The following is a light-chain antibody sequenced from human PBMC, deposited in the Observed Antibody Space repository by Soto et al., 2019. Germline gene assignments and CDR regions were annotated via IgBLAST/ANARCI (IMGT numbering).Light chain of an antibody. CDR3: QQYYTTPPYT. V-gene: IGKV4-1*01. CDR1: QSVLYSSNKKNY. Sequence: DIVMTQSPDSLAVSLGERATINCKSSQSVLYSSNKKNYLAWYQQKPGQPPKLLIYWASTRESGVPDRFSGSGSGTAFTLPISSLQAEDVAVYYCQQYYTTPPYTFGQGTKLEIK. J-gene: IGKJ2*01. CDR2: WAS.